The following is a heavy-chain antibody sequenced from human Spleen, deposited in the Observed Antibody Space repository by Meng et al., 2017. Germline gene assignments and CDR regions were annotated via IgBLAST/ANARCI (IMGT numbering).Heavy chain of an antibody. D-gene: IGHD6-13*01. J-gene: IGHJ3*02. V-gene: IGHV4-39*07. CDR2: INRSGST. CDR1: DYFIGTRGFY. CDR3: SRGSKEQLVGGHRAFDI. Sequence: SETLSLTCTVSDYFIGTRGFYWGWVRQPPGKGLEWIGEINRSGSTNYNPSLKSRVTLSVDTSKNQFSLKLSSVTAADTAVYYCSRGSKEQLVGGHRAFDIWGQGTMVTVSS.